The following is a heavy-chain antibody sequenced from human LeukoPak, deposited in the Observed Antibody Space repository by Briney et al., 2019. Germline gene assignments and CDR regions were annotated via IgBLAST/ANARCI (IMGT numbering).Heavy chain of an antibody. V-gene: IGHV4-34*01. CDR1: GGSFSGYY. CDR2: INHSGST. J-gene: IGHJ4*02. CDR3: ARGWIRSAFDY. D-gene: IGHD5-18*01. Sequence: SETLSLTCAVYGGSFSGYYWSWIRQPLGKGLEWIGEINHSGSTNYNPSLKSRVTISVDTSKNQFSLKLSSVTAADTAVYYCARGWIRSAFDYWGQGTLVTVSS.